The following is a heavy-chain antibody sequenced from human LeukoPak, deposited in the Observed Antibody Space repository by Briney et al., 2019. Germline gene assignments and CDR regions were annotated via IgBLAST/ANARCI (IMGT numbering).Heavy chain of an antibody. Sequence: SETLSLTCTVSGGSISSYYWSWIRQPPGKGLEWIGYIYYSGSTNYNPSLKSRVTISVDTSKNQFSLKLSSVTAADTAVYYCASAKRYYYDSSGYFTRPDPDDAFDIWGQGTMVTVSS. CDR1: GGSISSYY. CDR2: IYYSGST. V-gene: IGHV4-59*08. CDR3: ASAKRYYYDSSGYFTRPDPDDAFDI. J-gene: IGHJ3*02. D-gene: IGHD3-22*01.